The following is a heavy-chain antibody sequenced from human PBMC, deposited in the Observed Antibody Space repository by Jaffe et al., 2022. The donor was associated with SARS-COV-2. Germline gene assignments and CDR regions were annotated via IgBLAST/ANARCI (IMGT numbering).Heavy chain of an antibody. CDR1: GFTFSNYP. V-gene: IGHV3-30*04. CDR2: ISYDGSNE. J-gene: IGHJ6*03. D-gene: IGHD2-8*01. Sequence: QVQLVESGGGVVQPGRSLRLCCTVSGFTFSNYPMHWVRQTPGKGLEWVAVISYDGSNEYYADSVKGRFIISRDNSNNSLFLQMNSLRPEDAARYYCATNRNYNYYFYMDVWGTGTTVSVSS. CDR3: ATNRNYNYYFYMDV.